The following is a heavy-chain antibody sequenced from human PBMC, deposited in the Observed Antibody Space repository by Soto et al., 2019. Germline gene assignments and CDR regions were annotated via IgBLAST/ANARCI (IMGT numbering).Heavy chain of an antibody. V-gene: IGHV1-69*01. CDR3: ARRDYYGSGSYVVYYYYGMDV. J-gene: IGHJ6*02. CDR1: GGTFSSYA. CDR2: IIPIFGTA. D-gene: IGHD3-10*01. Sequence: QVQLVQSGAEVKKPGSSVKVSCKASGGTFSSYAISWVRQAPGQGLEWMGGIIPIFGTANYAQKFQGRVTITADESTSTAYMELSSLRSEDTALYYCARRDYYGSGSYVVYYYYGMDVWGQGTTVTVSS.